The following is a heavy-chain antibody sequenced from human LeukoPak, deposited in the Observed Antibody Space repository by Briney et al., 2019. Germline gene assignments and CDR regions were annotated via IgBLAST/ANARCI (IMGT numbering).Heavy chain of an antibody. Sequence: PSETLSLTCTVSGGSISSYYWSWIRQPPGKGLEWIGYIYYSGSTNYNPSLKSRVTISVDTSKNQFSLRLSSVTAADTAVYYCARVTGYVMEDYFVYWGQRTLVTVSS. CDR3: ARVTGYVMEDYFVY. CDR1: GGSISSYY. D-gene: IGHD6-13*01. V-gene: IGHV4-59*01. CDR2: IYYSGST. J-gene: IGHJ4*02.